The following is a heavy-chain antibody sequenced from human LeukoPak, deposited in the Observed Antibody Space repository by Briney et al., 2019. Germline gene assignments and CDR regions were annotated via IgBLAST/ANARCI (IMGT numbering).Heavy chain of an antibody. CDR3: ARGIYYDSSGYYLVPAVSGWFDP. CDR1: GYTLTELS. D-gene: IGHD3-22*01. Sequence: ASVKVSCKVSGYTLTELSMHWVRQAPGKGLEWMGGFDPVDGETIYAQKFQGRVTITADKSTSTAYMELSSLRSEDTAVYYCARGIYYDSSGYYLVPAVSGWFDPWGQGTLVTVSS. J-gene: IGHJ5*02. CDR2: FDPVDGET. V-gene: IGHV1-24*01.